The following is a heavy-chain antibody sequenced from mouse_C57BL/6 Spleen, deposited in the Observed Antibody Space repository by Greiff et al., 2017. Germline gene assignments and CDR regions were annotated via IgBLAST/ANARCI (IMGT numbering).Heavy chain of an antibody. D-gene: IGHD1-1*01. CDR2: IHPNSGST. J-gene: IGHJ3*01. Sequence: QVQLQQPGAELVKPGASVKLSCKASGYTFTSYWMHWVKQRPGQGLEWIGMIHPNSGSTNYNEKFKSKATLTVDKSSSTAYMQLSSLTSEDSAVYYCARENYGSSSCAYWGQGTLVTVSA. CDR1: GYTFTSYW. V-gene: IGHV1-64*01. CDR3: ARENYGSSSCAY.